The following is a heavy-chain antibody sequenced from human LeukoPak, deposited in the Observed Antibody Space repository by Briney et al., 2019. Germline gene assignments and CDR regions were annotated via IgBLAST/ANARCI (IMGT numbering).Heavy chain of an antibody. D-gene: IGHD6-19*01. J-gene: IGHJ6*02. V-gene: IGHV1-69*04. CDR1: GGTFSSYA. CDR2: IIPILGIA. CDR3: ARPIAVAGTHYYYYGMDV. Sequence: GSSVKVSCKASGGTFSSYAISWVRQAPGQGLEWMGRIIPILGIANYAQKFQGRVTITADKSTSTAYMELSSLRSEDTAVYYCARPIAVAGTHYYYYGMDVWGQGTTVTVSS.